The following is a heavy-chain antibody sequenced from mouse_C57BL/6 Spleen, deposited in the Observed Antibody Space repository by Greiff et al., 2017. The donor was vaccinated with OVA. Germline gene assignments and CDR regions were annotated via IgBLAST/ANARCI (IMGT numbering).Heavy chain of an antibody. CDR2: IYPGDGDT. Sequence: QVQLQQSGPELVKPGASVKISCKASGYAFSSSWMNWVKQRPGKGLEWIGRIYPGDGDTNYNGKFKGKATLTADKSSSTAYMQLSSLTSEDSAVYFCARSRNDYDEGYAMDYWGQGTSVTVSS. D-gene: IGHD2-4*01. V-gene: IGHV1-82*01. CDR3: ARSRNDYDEGYAMDY. J-gene: IGHJ4*01. CDR1: GYAFSSSW.